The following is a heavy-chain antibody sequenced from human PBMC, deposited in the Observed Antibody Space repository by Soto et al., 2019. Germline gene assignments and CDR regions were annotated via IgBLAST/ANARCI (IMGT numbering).Heavy chain of an antibody. D-gene: IGHD3-22*01. CDR1: GGSISSGGYS. Sequence: PSETLSLTCAVXGGSISSGGYSWSWIRQPPGKGLEWIGYIYHSGSTYYNPSLKSRVTISVDRSKNQFSLKLSSVTAADTAVYYCARAHDRAYYDSSGFYYFDYWGQGTLVTVSS. CDR2: IYHSGST. CDR3: ARAHDRAYYDSSGFYYFDY. V-gene: IGHV4-30-2*01. J-gene: IGHJ4*02.